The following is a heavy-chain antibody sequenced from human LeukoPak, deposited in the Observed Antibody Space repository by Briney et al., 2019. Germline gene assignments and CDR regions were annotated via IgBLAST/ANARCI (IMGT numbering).Heavy chain of an antibody. Sequence: SETLSLTCAVYGGSFSGYYWSWIRQPPGKGLEWIGEINHSGSTNYNPSLKSRVTISVGTSKNQFSLKLSSVTAADTAVYYCARALQSPMVSFDYWGQGTLVTVSS. CDR1: GGSFSGYY. J-gene: IGHJ4*02. V-gene: IGHV4-34*01. CDR3: ARALQSPMVSFDY. CDR2: INHSGST. D-gene: IGHD3-10*01.